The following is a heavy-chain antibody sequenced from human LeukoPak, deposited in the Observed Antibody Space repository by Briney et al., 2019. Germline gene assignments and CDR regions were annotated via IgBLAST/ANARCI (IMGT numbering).Heavy chain of an antibody. V-gene: IGHV4-61*05. CDR1: DGSISGSNYY. D-gene: IGHD3-22*01. CDR2: IYYSGST. Sequence: PSETLSLTCTVSDGSISGSNYYWAWIRQPPGKGLEWIGYIYYSGSTNYNPSLKSRVTISVDTSKNQFSLKLSSVTAADTAVYYCARLLIYDSSGNPNPAFDYWGQGTLVTVSS. CDR3: ARLLIYDSSGNPNPAFDY. J-gene: IGHJ4*02.